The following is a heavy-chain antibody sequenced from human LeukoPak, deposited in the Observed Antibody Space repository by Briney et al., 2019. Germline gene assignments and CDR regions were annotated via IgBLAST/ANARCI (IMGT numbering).Heavy chain of an antibody. CDR2: ISYDGSNK. D-gene: IGHD2-15*01. J-gene: IGHJ4*02. Sequence: GGSLRLSCAASGFTFSSYGMHWVRQAPGKGLEWVAVISYDGSNKYYADSVKGRFTISRDNSKNTLYLQMNSLRAEDTAVYYCAKDLGRYCSGGSCYPFDYWGQGTLVTVSS. CDR3: AKDLGRYCSGGSCYPFDY. CDR1: GFTFSSYG. V-gene: IGHV3-30*18.